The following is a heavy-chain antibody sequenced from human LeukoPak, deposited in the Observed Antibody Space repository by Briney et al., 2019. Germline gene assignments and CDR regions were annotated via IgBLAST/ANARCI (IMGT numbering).Heavy chain of an antibody. V-gene: IGHV3-11*01. CDR1: GFTFSNYY. D-gene: IGHD3-22*01. Sequence: GGSLRLSCAASGFTFSNYYMSWIRQAPGKGLEWVSYISSSGSTIYYADSVKGRFTISRDNAKNSLYLQMNSLRAEDTAVYYCARGTPISSGRPHYYYYMDVWGKGTTVTVSS. CDR3: ARGTPISSGRPHYYYYMDV. CDR2: ISSSGSTI. J-gene: IGHJ6*03.